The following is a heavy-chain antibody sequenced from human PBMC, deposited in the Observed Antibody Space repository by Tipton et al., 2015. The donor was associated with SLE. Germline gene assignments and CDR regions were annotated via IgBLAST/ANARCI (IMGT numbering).Heavy chain of an antibody. D-gene: IGHD1-26*01. V-gene: IGHV4-4*09. Sequence: TLSLTCAVYGGSFSGYYWNWIRQPAGKGLEWIGYIYTSGSTNYNPSLKSRVTISLDTSKNQFSLKLSSVTAADTAVYYCAKDEVAAITDYFYGMDVWGQGTPVTVSS. CDR3: AKDEVAAITDYFYGMDV. J-gene: IGHJ6*02. CDR2: IYTSGST. CDR1: GGSFSGYY.